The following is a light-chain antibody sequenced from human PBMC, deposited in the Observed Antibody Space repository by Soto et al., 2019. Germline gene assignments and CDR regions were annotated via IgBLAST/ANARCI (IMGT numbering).Light chain of an antibody. CDR3: QQLNSYPLT. CDR2: AAS. V-gene: IGKV1-9*01. Sequence: DIQLTQSPSFLSASVGDRVTIPCRASQGISSYLAWYQQKPGKAPKLLIYAASTLQSGVPSRFSGSGSGTEFTLTISSLQPEDFATYYCQQLNSYPLTFGGGTKVVIK. J-gene: IGKJ4*01. CDR1: QGISSY.